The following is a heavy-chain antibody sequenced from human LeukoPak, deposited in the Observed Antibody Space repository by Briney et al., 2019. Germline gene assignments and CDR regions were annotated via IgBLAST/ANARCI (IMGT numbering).Heavy chain of an antibody. CDR1: GYTFTGYY. CDR3: ARDRYCSSTSCFRFDY. J-gene: IGHJ4*02. CDR2: INPNSGGT. V-gene: IGHV1-2*02. D-gene: IGHD2-2*01. Sequence: GASVKVSCKASGYTFTGYYMHWVRQAPGQGLEWMGWINPNSGGTNYAQKFQGRVTMTTDTSISTAYMGLSRLRSDDTAVYYCARDRYCSSTSCFRFDYWGQGTLVTVSS.